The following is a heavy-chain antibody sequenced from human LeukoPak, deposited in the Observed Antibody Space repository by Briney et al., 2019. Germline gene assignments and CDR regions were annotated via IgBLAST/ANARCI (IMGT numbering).Heavy chain of an antibody. CDR3: AREARCGSGNCYGWVDS. J-gene: IGHJ5*01. D-gene: IGHD2-15*01. Sequence: GGSLRLSCAASGFTFEDYAMHWVRQTPGKGLEWVSLISAKGDGTHYADSVKGRFTISRDNSKNSLYLQMNSLRIEDTALYYCAREARCGSGNCYGWVDSWGQGTRVIVSS. V-gene: IGHV3-43*02. CDR1: GFTFEDYA. CDR2: ISAKGDGT.